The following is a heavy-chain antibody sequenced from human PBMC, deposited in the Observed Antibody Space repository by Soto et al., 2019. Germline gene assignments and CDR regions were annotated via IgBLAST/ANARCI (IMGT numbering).Heavy chain of an antibody. CDR1: GGSISSYY. D-gene: IGHD6-13*01. V-gene: IGHV4-59*08. CDR2: IYYSGST. J-gene: IGHJ4*02. CDR3: ARYGIAAAGHKFDY. Sequence: SETLSLTCTVSGGSISSYYWSWLRQPPGKGLEWIGYIYYSGSTNYNPSLKSRVTISVDTSKNQFSLKLSSVTAADTAVYYCARYGIAAAGHKFDYWGQGALVTVS.